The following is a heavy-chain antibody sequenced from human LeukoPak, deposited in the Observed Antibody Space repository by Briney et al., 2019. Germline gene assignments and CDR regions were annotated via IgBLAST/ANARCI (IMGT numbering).Heavy chain of an antibody. V-gene: IGHV1-24*01. CDR2: FDPEDGET. CDR3: ATINYYGSGSYLYYYYYVDV. J-gene: IGHJ6*03. D-gene: IGHD3-10*01. Sequence: ASVKVSCKVSGYTLTKLSMHWVRQAPGKGLEGMGGFDPEDGETIYAQKFQGRVTMTEDTSTDTAYMELSSLRSEDTAVYYCATINYYGSGSYLYYYYYVDVWGKGTTVTVSS. CDR1: GYTLTKLS.